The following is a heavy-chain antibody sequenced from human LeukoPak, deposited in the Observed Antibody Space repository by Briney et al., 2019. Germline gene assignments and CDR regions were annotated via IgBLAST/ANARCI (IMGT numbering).Heavy chain of an antibody. V-gene: IGHV3-15*07. J-gene: IGHJ4*02. CDR1: GLTVNNNY. CDR3: TTELVDTAMEIVDY. D-gene: IGHD5-18*01. CDR2: IKSKTDGGTT. Sequence: GGSLRLSCAASGLTVNNNYMNWVRQAPGKGLEWVGRIKSKTDGGTTDYAAPVKGRFTISRDDSKNTLYLQMNSLKTEDTAVYYCTTELVDTAMEIVDYWGQGTLVTVSS.